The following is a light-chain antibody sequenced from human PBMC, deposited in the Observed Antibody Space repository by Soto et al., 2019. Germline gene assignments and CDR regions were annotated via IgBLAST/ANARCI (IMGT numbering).Light chain of an antibody. Sequence: DIQMTQSPSSVSASVGDSVSFACQSSQTVKNNVNWYQHKRGKAPKLLISGSSNLRNGVPPRFSGSGTGTDFTLTINSLQPDDAATYYCQQTYRHPRTFGQGTSVDIK. CDR3: QQTYRHPRT. CDR2: GSS. J-gene: IGKJ1*01. V-gene: IGKV1-39*01. CDR1: QTVKNN.